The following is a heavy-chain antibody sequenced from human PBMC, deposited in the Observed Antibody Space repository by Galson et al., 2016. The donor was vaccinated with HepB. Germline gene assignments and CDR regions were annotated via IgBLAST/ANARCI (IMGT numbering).Heavy chain of an antibody. Sequence: SLRLSCAASGFSISIYSMNWVRQAPGKGLEWVSAIRGSGTGTSYTDSVRGRFTISRDNSKNTLYLQMNSLRAEDAAVYYCAKISPVGYNSGWGGSFDIWGRWTMVTVSS. CDR3: AKISPVGYNSGWGGSFDI. CDR2: IRGSGTGT. J-gene: IGHJ3*02. V-gene: IGHV3-23*01. D-gene: IGHD6-19*01. CDR1: GFSISIYS.